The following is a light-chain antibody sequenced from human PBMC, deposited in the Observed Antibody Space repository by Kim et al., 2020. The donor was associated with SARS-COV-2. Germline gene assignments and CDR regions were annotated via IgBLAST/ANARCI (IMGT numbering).Light chain of an antibody. J-gene: IGKJ2*01. CDR1: QSVSSN. CDR3: QQYNNWPRGT. V-gene: IGKV3-15*01. CDR2: GAS. Sequence: EIVMTQSPATLSVSPGERATLSCRASQSVSSNLAWYQQKPGQAPRLLIYGASTRATGIPARFSGSGSGTEFTLTISSLQSEDFGVYYCQQYNNWPRGTFGQGTKLEI.